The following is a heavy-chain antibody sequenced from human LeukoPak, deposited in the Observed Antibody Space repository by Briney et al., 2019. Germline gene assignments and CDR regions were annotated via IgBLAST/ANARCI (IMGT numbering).Heavy chain of an antibody. CDR1: GFTFSSYA. D-gene: IGHD4-17*01. V-gene: IGHV3-23*01. CDR2: ISGSGGST. J-gene: IGHJ4*02. CDR3: ALNKYGDYEEYYFDY. Sequence: GGSLRLSCAASGFTFSSYAMSWVRKAPGKGLEWVSAISGSGGSTYYADSVKGRFTISRDNSKNTLYLQMNSLRAEDTAVYYCALNKYGDYEEYYFDYWGQGTLVTVSS.